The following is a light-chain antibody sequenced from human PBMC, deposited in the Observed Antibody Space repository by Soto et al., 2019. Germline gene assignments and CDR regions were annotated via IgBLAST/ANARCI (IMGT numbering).Light chain of an antibody. V-gene: IGLV1-44*01. CDR1: RSNIGNNA. CDR3: AAWDDSLNARGV. Sequence: QSVLTQPPSASGTPGQRVTISCSGSRSNIGNNAVSWYQQLPGTAPKLLIYNNNQRPSGVPDRFSGSKSGTSASLAISGRQSVDEADYYCAAWDDSLNARGVFGGGTQLTVL. J-gene: IGLJ3*02. CDR2: NNN.